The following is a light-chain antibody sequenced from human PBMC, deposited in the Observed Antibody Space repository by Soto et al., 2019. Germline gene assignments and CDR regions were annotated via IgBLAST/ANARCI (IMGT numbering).Light chain of an antibody. J-gene: IGKJ1*01. CDR1: QSISSW. V-gene: IGKV1-39*01. CDR2: AES. CDR3: QQSYSTPRT. Sequence: YPSTLSSSVGDRVNTIVPASQSISSWLAWYQQKPGKAPKLLIYAESSLQSGVPSRFSGSGSGTDFTLTISSLQPEDFATYYCQQSYSTPRTFGQGTKVDIK.